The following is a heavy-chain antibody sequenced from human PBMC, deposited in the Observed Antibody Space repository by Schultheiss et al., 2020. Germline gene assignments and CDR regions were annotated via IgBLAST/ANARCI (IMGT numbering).Heavy chain of an antibody. V-gene: IGHV3-48*03. CDR1: GFTFSSYE. CDR2: ISSSGSTI. CDR3: ANSGRKGY. J-gene: IGHJ4*02. Sequence: GESPKISCAASGFTFSSYEMNWVRQAPGKGLEWVSCISSSGSTIYYADSVKGRFTISRDNSKNTLYLQMNSLRAEDTAVYYCANSGRKGYWGQGTLVNVSS. D-gene: IGHD6-25*01.